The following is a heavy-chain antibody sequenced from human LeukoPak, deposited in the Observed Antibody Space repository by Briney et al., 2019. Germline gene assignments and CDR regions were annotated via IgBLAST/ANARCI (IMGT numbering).Heavy chain of an antibody. V-gene: IGHV4-59*01. Sequence: SETLSLTCTVSGGSISSYYWSWIRQPPGKGLEWIGYIYYSGTTNYNPSLKSRVTISVDTPKNQFSLKLSSVTAADTAVYYCARWGSDPGVAFDIWGQGTMVTVSS. J-gene: IGHJ3*02. CDR3: ARWGSDPGVAFDI. D-gene: IGHD3-10*01. CDR2: IYYSGTT. CDR1: GGSISSYY.